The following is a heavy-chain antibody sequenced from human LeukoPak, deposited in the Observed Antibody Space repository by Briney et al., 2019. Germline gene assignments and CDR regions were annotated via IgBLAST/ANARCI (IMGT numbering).Heavy chain of an antibody. J-gene: IGHJ6*02. CDR2: IGTSTTTI. V-gene: IGHV3-48*01. CDR3: AREGRYFDYGMDV. D-gene: IGHD3-9*01. Sequence: PGGSLRLSCAASGFTFSSYTMNWVRQPPGKGLEWVSNIGTSTTTIYYADSVKGRFTISRDNSKSTLYLQMNSLRAEDTAVYYCAREGRYFDYGMDVWGQGTTVTVSS. CDR1: GFTFSSYT.